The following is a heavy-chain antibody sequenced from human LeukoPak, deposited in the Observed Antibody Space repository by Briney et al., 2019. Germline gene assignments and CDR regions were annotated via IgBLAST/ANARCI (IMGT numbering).Heavy chain of an antibody. CDR1: GGTFSRYA. CDR3: ARGPTQGTIFGVVIIPQFDYFDY. D-gene: IGHD3-3*01. V-gene: IGHV1-69*13. J-gene: IGHJ4*02. CDR2: IIPILGTA. Sequence: SVKVSCKASGGTFSRYAISWVREAPGQGLEWMGGIIPILGTANYAQKFQGRVTITADESSSTAYMELSSLRSEDTAVYYCARGPTQGTIFGVVIIPQFDYFDYWGQGTLVTVCS.